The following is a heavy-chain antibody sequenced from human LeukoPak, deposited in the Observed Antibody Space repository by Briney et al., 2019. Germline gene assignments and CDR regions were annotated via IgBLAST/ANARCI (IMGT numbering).Heavy chain of an antibody. D-gene: IGHD1-26*01. CDR2: IYYSGST. Sequence: SSETLSLTCTVSGGSISSSSYYWGWIRQPPGKGLEWIGSIYYSGSTYYNPSLKSRVTISVDTSKNQFSLKLSSVTAADTAVYYCARGVGVTPAIDFDYWGQGTLVTVSS. CDR1: GGSISSSSYY. J-gene: IGHJ4*02. V-gene: IGHV4-39*07. CDR3: ARGVGVTPAIDFDY.